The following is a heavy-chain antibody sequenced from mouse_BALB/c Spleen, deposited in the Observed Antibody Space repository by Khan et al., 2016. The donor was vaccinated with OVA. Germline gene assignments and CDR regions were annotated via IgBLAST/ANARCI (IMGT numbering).Heavy chain of an antibody. V-gene: IGHV5-6*01. J-gene: IGHJ4*01. Sequence: EVELVESGGDLVKPGGSLKVSCAASGFTFSSYGMSWVRQTPDKRLEWVATISSGGSYTYFPDSVKGRFTISRDNAKNTLYLQMSSLKSEDTAMYYCARAYDGNEYYAMDYWGQGTSVTVSS. CDR3: ARAYDGNEYYAMDY. D-gene: IGHD2-10*01. CDR2: ISSGGSYT. CDR1: GFTFSSYG.